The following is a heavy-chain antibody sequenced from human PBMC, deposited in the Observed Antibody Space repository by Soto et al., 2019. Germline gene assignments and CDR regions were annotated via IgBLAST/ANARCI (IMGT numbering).Heavy chain of an antibody. CDR3: ASSIVGATRFDY. J-gene: IGHJ4*02. CDR1: GGSISSYY. CDR2: IYYSGST. D-gene: IGHD1-26*01. Sequence: SETLSLTCTVYGGSISSYYWSWIRQPPGKGLEWIGYIYYSGSTNYNPSLKSRVTISVDTSKNQFSLKLSSVTAADTAVYYCASSIVGATRFDYWGQGTLVTVSS. V-gene: IGHV4-59*01.